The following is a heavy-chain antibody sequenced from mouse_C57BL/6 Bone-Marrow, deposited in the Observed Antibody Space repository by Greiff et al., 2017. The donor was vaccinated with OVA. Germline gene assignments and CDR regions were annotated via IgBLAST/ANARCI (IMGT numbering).Heavy chain of an antibody. Sequence: VQLQQSGAELVRPGASVKLSCTASGFNIKDDYMHWVKQRPEQGLEWIGWIATENGDNEYASKFQGKATITADTSSNTAYLQRSSLTSDDTAVYYCTIVLRSYAMDYWGQGTSVTVSS. CDR3: TIVLRSYAMDY. V-gene: IGHV14-4*01. CDR1: GFNIKDDY. J-gene: IGHJ4*01. D-gene: IGHD1-1*01. CDR2: IATENGDN.